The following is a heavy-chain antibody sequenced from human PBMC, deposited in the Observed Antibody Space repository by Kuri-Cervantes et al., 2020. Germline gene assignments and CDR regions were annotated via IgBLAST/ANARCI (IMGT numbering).Heavy chain of an antibody. CDR1: GFTFSSYA. D-gene: IGHD3-10*01. CDR2: ISGSGGST. J-gene: IGHJ4*02. V-gene: IGHV3-23*01. Sequence: ETLSLTCAASGFTFSSYAMSWVRQAPGKGLEWVSAISGSGGSTYYADSVKGRFTISRDNSKNTLYLQMNSLRAGDTAVYYCAALGSYLYWGQGTLVTVSS. CDR3: AALGSYLY.